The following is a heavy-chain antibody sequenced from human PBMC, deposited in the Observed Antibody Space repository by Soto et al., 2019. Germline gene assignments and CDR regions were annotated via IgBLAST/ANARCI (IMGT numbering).Heavy chain of an antibody. CDR2: ISYEGSNT. J-gene: IGHJ6*02. CDR3: ARVTPGNNLYYLYGMDV. D-gene: IGHD3-10*01. V-gene: IGHV3-30*03. CDR1: GFSFNTYG. Sequence: QVQLVESGGGVVQPGRSLRLSCVASGFSFNTYGIHWVRQSPGKGLEWVALISYEGSNTYYADSVKGRFTISRDNSKNTLYLQMNSLRVDDTGVYYCARVTPGNNLYYLYGMDVWGQGTSVTVSS.